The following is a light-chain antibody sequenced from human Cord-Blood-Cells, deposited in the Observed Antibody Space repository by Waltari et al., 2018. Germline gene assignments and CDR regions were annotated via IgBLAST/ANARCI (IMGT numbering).Light chain of an antibody. CDR1: SSNIGSNY. J-gene: IGLJ3*02. Sequence: QSVLTQPPSASGTPGQRVTISCSGSSSNIGSNYVYWYQQLPGTAPKLLIYRNNQRPSGAPDRFSGSKSGTSASLASSGRRSEDEADYYCAAWDDSLSGPVFGGGTKLTVL. CDR3: AAWDDSLSGPV. V-gene: IGLV1-47*01. CDR2: RNN.